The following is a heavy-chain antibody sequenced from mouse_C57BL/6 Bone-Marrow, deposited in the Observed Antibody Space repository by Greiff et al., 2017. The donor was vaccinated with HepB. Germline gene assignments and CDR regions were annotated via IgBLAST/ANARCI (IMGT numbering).Heavy chain of an antibody. Sequence: EVHLVESGGGLVQPGGSLKLSCAASGFTFSDYYMYWVRQTPEKRLEWVAYISNGGGSTYYPDTVKGRFTISRDNAKNTLYLQMSRLKSEDTAMNYCARHLNRGYAMDYWGQGTSVTVSS. CDR3: ARHLNRGYAMDY. J-gene: IGHJ4*01. V-gene: IGHV5-12*01. CDR1: GFTFSDYY. CDR2: ISNGGGST.